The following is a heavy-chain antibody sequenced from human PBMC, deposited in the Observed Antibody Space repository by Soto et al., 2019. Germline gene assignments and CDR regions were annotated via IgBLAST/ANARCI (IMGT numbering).Heavy chain of an antibody. D-gene: IGHD2-15*01. CDR1: GYTFTRYT. CDR3: ARGIATGQLDP. Sequence: QVQLVQSGAEVKKPGASVKISCKASGYTFTRYTMNWVRQAPGQRLEWMGWINPDNGNIKSSQKFQDRVIITRDTSARTSYMDLSSLRSEDTAVYSCARGIATGQLDPWGQGTLVNVSS. V-gene: IGHV1-3*01. CDR2: INPDNGNI. J-gene: IGHJ5*02.